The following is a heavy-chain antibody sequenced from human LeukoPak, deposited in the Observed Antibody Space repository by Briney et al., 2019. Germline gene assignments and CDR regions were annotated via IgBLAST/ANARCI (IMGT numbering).Heavy chain of an antibody. J-gene: IGHJ4*02. CDR2: ISAYNGNT. CDR3: ARGSVIVVVPAAPFDY. D-gene: IGHD2-2*01. Sequence: GASVKVSCKASGCTFTSYGISWVRQAPGQGLEWMGWISAYNGNTNYAQKLQGRVTMTTDTSTSTAYMELRSLRSDDTAVYYCARGSVIVVVPAAPFDYWGQGTLVTVSS. CDR1: GCTFTSYG. V-gene: IGHV1-18*01.